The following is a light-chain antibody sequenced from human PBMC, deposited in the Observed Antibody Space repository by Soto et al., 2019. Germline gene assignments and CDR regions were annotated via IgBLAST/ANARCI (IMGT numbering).Light chain of an antibody. J-gene: IGKJ1*01. V-gene: IGKV1-39*01. Sequence: DIQMTQSPSALSASLVYRFTITCLASRSVTTYLHWYQQKAGEAPKLLIYAISNLQSGVSSRFSGSGSGTDFSLTINTLQPEDFATYYCQQGYSTPWTFGQGTKVDIK. CDR1: RSVTTY. CDR3: QQGYSTPWT. CDR2: AIS.